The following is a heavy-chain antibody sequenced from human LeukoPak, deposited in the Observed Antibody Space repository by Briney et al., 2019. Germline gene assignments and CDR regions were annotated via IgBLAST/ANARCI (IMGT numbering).Heavy chain of an antibody. V-gene: IGHV4-59*01. D-gene: IGHD1-26*01. CDR1: GGSFSGYY. J-gene: IGHJ6*02. Sequence: RSETLSLTCAVYGGSFSGYYWSWIRQPPGKGLEWIGYIYYSGSTNYNPSLKSRVTISVDTSKNQFSLKLSSVTAADTAVYYCARDRRLGVGATDYYYYGMDVWGQGTTVTVSS. CDR2: IYYSGST. CDR3: ARDRRLGVGATDYYYYGMDV.